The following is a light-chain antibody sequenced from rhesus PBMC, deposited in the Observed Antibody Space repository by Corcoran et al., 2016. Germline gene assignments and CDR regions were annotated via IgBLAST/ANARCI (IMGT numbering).Light chain of an antibody. CDR2: DAS. J-gene: IGKJ3*01. CDR3: LQYSSSPFT. V-gene: IGKV1-25*02. CDR1: QGISSY. Sequence: DIQLTQSPSSLSASVGDRVTITCRASQGISSYLACYPQKSGKAPKLLIYDASNLQSGVPSRFSGSGSGTDFTLTSSSLQPEDFATYYCLQYSSSPFTFGPGTKLDIK.